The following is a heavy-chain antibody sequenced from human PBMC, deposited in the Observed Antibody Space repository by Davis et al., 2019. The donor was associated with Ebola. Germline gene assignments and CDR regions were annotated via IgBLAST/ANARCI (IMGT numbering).Heavy chain of an antibody. CDR2: INPTGDTT. J-gene: IGHJ4*02. D-gene: IGHD6-19*01. CDR3: ARGPHNNGWLEGY. Sequence: DSVTITCKASKNTVINYYMHWVRQAPGQELEWMGIINPTGDTTTYARKFQGRVTMTWDTSTSTVYMQLSSLRSEDTAVYYCARGPHNNGWLEGYWGQGTLITVSS. CDR1: KNTVINYY. V-gene: IGHV1-46*01.